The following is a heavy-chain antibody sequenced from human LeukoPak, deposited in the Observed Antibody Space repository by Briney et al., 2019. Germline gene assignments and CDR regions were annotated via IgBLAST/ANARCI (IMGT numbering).Heavy chain of an antibody. CDR1: GYTFRNYY. CDR3: AREGNYYGSGSYNRYFEHYLDV. Sequence: ASVKVSCKASGYTFRNYYIHWVRQAPGQGLEWLGINNPSDGTATYAQNFQGRVTLTRDMSATTVYMDLSSLRSEDTAVYYCAREGNYYGSGSYNRYFEHYLDVWAKGPRSPSP. J-gene: IGHJ6*03. D-gene: IGHD3-10*01. V-gene: IGHV1-46*01. CDR2: NNPSDGTA.